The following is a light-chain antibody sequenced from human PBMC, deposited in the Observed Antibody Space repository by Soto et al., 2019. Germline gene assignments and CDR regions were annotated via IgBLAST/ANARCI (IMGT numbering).Light chain of an antibody. CDR3: ALYNSANTLVV. CDR1: SRDIGNYNY. J-gene: IGLJ1*01. V-gene: IGLV2-14*01. CDR2: EVT. Sequence: QSALTQPASVSGSPGQSITISCTGTSRDIGNYNYVSWYQHHPGKAPKLMIYEVTSRPSGVSDRFSGSKSGMTASLTISGLQPEYEADYFCALYNSANTLVVFATGTQVT.